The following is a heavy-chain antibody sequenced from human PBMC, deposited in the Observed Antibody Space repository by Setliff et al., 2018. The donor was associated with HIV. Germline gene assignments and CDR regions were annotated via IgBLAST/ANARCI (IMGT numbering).Heavy chain of an antibody. CDR2: ISSSGSYI. J-gene: IGHJ4*02. V-gene: IGHV3-21*01. CDR3: ATLPAAIVSSTYYFDY. D-gene: IGHD6-13*01. Sequence: PGGSLRLSCTASGFTFIDYALNWVRQAPGKGLEWVSSISSSGSYIYYAESVKGRFTISRDNSLYLQMDSLRAEDTAVYYCATLPAAIVSSTYYFDYWGQGTLVTVSS. CDR1: GFTFIDYA.